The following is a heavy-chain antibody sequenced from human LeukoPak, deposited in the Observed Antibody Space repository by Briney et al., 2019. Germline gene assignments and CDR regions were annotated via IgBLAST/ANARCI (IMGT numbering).Heavy chain of an antibody. J-gene: IGHJ4*02. CDR3: ANDYRSGSFHDF. Sequence: PGGSLRLSCAASGFDFSSYAMSWVRQPPGKGLEWVSVISRRDDYTYYADSVKGRFTTSRDNSKNTLYLQMNSLRAEDTAVYYCANDYRSGSFHDFWGQGTLVTVSS. V-gene: IGHV3-23*01. CDR1: GFDFSSYA. CDR2: ISRRDDYT. D-gene: IGHD3-10*01.